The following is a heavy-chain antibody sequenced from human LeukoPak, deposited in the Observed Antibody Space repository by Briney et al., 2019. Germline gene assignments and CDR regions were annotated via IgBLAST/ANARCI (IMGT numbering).Heavy chain of an antibody. Sequence: GGSLRLSCAISGITLSNYGMSWVRQAPGKGLEWVAGISDSGGRTKYADSVKGRFTISRDNSKNTLYLQMNSLRAEDTAVYFCAKRGVVIRVILVGFHKEAYYFDSWGQGALVTVSS. J-gene: IGHJ4*02. CDR3: AKRGVVIRVILVGFHKEAYYFDS. CDR2: ISDSGGRT. V-gene: IGHV3-23*01. CDR1: GITLSNYG. D-gene: IGHD3-22*01.